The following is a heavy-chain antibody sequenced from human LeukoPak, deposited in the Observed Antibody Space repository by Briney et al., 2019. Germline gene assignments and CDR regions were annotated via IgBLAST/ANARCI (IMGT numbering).Heavy chain of an antibody. J-gene: IGHJ5*02. D-gene: IGHD1-26*01. V-gene: IGHV4-34*01. CDR2: INHSGST. CDR1: GGSFSGYY. Sequence: SETLSLTCAVYGGSFSGYYWSWIRQPPGKGLEWIGEINHSGSTNYNPSLKSRVTISVDTSKSQFSLKLSSVTAADTAVYYCARAREWFDPWGQGTLVTVSS. CDR3: ARAREWFDP.